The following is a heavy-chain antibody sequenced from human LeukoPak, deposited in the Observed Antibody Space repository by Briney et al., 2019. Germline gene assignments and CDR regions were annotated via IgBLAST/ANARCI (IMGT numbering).Heavy chain of an antibody. CDR2: ISGSGGST. V-gene: IGHV3-23*01. Sequence: GGSLRLSCAASGFTFSSYAMSWVRQAPGKGLEWVSAISGSGGSTYYADSVKGRFTISRDNSKNTLYLQMNSLRAEDTAVYYCAGGSYAGYYYGMEVWGQGTTVTVSS. CDR3: AGGSYAGYYYGMEV. CDR1: GFTFSSYA. D-gene: IGHD3-10*01. J-gene: IGHJ6*02.